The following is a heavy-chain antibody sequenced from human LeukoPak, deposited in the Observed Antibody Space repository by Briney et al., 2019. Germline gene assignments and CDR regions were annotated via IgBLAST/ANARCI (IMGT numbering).Heavy chain of an antibody. CDR2: IYASGST. J-gene: IGHJ4*02. CDR1: GGSISSYY. V-gene: IGHV4-4*07. CDR3: ARGYCSSTSCLPFDY. Sequence: SETLSLTCTASGGSISSYYWSWIRQPAGKGLEWIRRIYASGSTNYNPSLKSRGNLSVDTSKNQYSMKLSSVTAADTAVYYCARGYCSSTSCLPFDYWGQGTLVTVSS. D-gene: IGHD2-2*01.